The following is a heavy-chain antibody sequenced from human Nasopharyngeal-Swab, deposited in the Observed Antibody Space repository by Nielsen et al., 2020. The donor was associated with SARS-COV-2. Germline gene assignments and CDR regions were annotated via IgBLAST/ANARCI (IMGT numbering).Heavy chain of an antibody. CDR2: IWYDGGNK. J-gene: IGHJ4*02. CDR1: GFRFGSYG. Sequence: GESLKISCATSGFRFGSYGMHWVRQAPDKGLEWVAVIWYDGGNKYYADSVKGRFTISRDNSKNTLYLQMNSLRAEDTAVYYCARDGSGGFDYWGQGTLVTVSS. CDR3: ARDGSGGFDY. D-gene: IGHD3-10*01. V-gene: IGHV3-33*01.